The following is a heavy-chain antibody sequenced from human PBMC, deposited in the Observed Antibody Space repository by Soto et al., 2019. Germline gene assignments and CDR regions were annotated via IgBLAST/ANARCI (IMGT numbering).Heavy chain of an antibody. CDR2: IYYTGST. V-gene: IGHV4-59*01. CDR3: ASQTANYYGSASYYLPFDY. J-gene: IGHJ4*02. D-gene: IGHD3-10*01. CDR1: GCSISSYY. Sequence: PSETLSLTCTFSGCSISSYYWSWIRQPPGKGLEWIGNIYYTGSTNYNPSLKTRVTISVDTSKNQFSLKLTSVSAADTAVYFCASQTANYYGSASYYLPFDYWGQGTLVTVSS.